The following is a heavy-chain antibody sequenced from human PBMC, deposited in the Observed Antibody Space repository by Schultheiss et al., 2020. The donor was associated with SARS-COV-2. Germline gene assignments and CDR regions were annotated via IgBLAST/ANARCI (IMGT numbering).Heavy chain of an antibody. CDR3: ARGLSGGYTTPFDY. V-gene: IGHV3-33*01. D-gene: IGHD1-26*01. Sequence: GESLKISCAASGFTFSSYGMHWVRQAPGKGLEWVAVIWYDGSNKNFADSVKGRFTISRDNSKNTLYLQMNSLRAEDTAVYYCARGLSGGYTTPFDYWGQGTLVTVSS. J-gene: IGHJ4*02. CDR1: GFTFSSYG. CDR2: IWYDGSNK.